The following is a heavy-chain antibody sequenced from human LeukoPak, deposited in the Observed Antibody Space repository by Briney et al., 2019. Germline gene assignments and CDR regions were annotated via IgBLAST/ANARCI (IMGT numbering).Heavy chain of an antibody. CDR1: GDSISSRGYS. D-gene: IGHD3-22*01. J-gene: IGHJ3*02. CDR2: MYSSGNT. Sequence: SETLSLTCSVSGDSISSRGYSWGWIRQPPGKGLEWIGIMYSSGNTYYNPSLKSRVTISLDTSKNQFSLKLSSVTAADTAVYYCARRSGYNDAFDIWGQGTMVTVSS. CDR3: ARRSGYNDAFDI. V-gene: IGHV4-39*01.